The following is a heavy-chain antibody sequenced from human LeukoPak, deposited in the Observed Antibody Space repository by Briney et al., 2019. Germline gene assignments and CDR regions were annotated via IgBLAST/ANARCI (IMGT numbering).Heavy chain of an antibody. D-gene: IGHD6-13*01. J-gene: IGHJ4*02. CDR3: ARGTYSSRQGTFDY. CDR2: ISYEESNK. Sequence: PGGSLRLSCAASGFTFTDYGMHWVRQAPGKGLEWVAVISYEESNKYYADSVKGRFTISRDNSKSTLYLQMNSLRAEDTAVYYCARGTYSSRQGTFDYWGQGTLVTVSS. CDR1: GFTFTDYG. V-gene: IGHV3-30*19.